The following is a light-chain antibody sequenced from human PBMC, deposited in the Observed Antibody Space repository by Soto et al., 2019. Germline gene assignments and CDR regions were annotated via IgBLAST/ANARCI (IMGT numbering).Light chain of an antibody. CDR1: SSDIGGYIY. J-gene: IGLJ2*01. CDR3: SSYSSANTVI. V-gene: IGLV2-14*01. CDR2: EVS. Sequence: QAVVTQPASVSASPGQSITISCTGTSSDIGGYIYVSWYQHHPGKAPRLMIYEVSSRPSGVSNRFSGSKSGNTASLTISGLQAEDEAQYYCSSYSSANTVIFGGGTKVTVL.